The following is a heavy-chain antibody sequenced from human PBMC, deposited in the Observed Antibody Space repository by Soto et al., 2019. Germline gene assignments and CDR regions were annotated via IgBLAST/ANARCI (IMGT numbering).Heavy chain of an antibody. CDR2: ISSSGNII. CDR3: ARDLGYYASDGYFDY. Sequence: PGGSLRLSCAGSGFTFSDYYMSWIRQAPWKGLEWVSYISSSGNIIYYADSVKGRFTISRDNAKNSLYLQMNSLRAEDTAVYYCARDLGYYASDGYFDYWGQGTLVTVSS. J-gene: IGHJ4*02. CDR1: GFTFSDYY. V-gene: IGHV3-11*01. D-gene: IGHD3-22*01.